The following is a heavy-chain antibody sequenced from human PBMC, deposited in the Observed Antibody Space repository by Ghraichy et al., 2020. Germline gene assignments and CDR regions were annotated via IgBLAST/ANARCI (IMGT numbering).Heavy chain of an antibody. CDR3: ARLASRYSGYESHYFDP. Sequence: SETLSLTCAVSGGSISSSTYYWGWMRQPPGKDQEWIGNIHYIGSNYYNPSLRSRVTISMDTTKNQFSLNLNSVTAADTDVYYCARLASRYSGYESHYFDPWGQGTLVTVSS. V-gene: IGHV4-39*01. J-gene: IGHJ5*02. D-gene: IGHD5-12*01. CDR1: GGSISSSTYY. CDR2: IHYIGSN.